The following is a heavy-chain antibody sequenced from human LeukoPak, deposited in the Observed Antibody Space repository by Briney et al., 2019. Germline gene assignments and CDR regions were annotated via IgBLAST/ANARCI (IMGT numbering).Heavy chain of an antibody. Sequence: GGSLRLSCAASGFTFSSYGMHWVRQAPGKGLEWVAFIRYDGSNKYYADSVKGRSTISRDNSKNTLYLQMNSLKTEDTAVFSCVLRSFDWMYSVYYIDVWGKGTAVTVSS. CDR2: IRYDGSNK. CDR1: GFTFSSYG. V-gene: IGHV3-30*02. J-gene: IGHJ6*03. D-gene: IGHD3-9*01. CDR3: VLRSFDWMYSVYYIDV.